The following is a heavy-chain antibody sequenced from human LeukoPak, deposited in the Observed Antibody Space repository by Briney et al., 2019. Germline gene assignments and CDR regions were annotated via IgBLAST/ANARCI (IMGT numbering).Heavy chain of an antibody. CDR1: GGSFSGYY. V-gene: IGHV4-34*01. J-gene: IGHJ6*02. Sequence: SETLSLTCAVYGGSFSGYYWSWIRQPPGKGLEWIGEINHRGSTNYNPSLKSRVTISADTSKSQFSLKLSSVTAADTAVYYCARAYYYDSSGYYGYVRHYYGMDVWGQGTTVTVSS. CDR3: ARAYYYDSSGYYGYVRHYYGMDV. CDR2: INHRGST. D-gene: IGHD3-22*01.